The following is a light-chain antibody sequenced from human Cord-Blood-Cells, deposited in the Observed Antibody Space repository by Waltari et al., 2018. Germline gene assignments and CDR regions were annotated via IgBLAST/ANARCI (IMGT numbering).Light chain of an antibody. CDR3: HQRSNWLT. Sequence: EIVLTQSPATLSLSPGERATLSCQGSQSVSSYLAWYQQKPGQAPMFPIYDAPNRATGSSASFGGGRSGTDFTRTIGRLDPADFACQYRHQRSNWLTFGGGTKVEIK. V-gene: IGKV3-11*01. J-gene: IGKJ4*01. CDR1: QSVSSY. CDR2: DAP.